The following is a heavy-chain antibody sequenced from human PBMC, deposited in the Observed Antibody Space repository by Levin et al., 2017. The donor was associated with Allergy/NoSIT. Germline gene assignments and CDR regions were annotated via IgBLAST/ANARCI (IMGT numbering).Heavy chain of an antibody. CDR3: ARDRYCSSSSCYADFDY. D-gene: IGHD2-2*01. Sequence: VASVKVSCVASGFTFSSYSMNWVRQAPGKGLQWVSYISTSSSTIYYADSVKGRFTISRDNAKNSLYLQMNSLRDEDTAVYYCARDRYCSSSSCYADFDYWGQGTLVTVSS. V-gene: IGHV3-48*02. J-gene: IGHJ4*02. CDR2: ISTSSSTI. CDR1: GFTFSSYS.